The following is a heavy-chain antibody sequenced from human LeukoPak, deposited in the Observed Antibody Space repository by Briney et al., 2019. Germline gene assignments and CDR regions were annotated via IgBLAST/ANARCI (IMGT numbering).Heavy chain of an antibody. CDR3: ARGLPPLDY. V-gene: IGHV3-7*01. CDR1: GFTFSHYY. Sequence: GGSLRLSCAASGFTFSHYYMSWVRQAPGKGLEWVANIKQDGSEQFYLDSVKGRFTISRDNSKNTLYLQMNSLRAEDTAVYYCARGLPPLDYWGQGTLVTVSS. CDR2: IKQDGSEQ. J-gene: IGHJ4*02.